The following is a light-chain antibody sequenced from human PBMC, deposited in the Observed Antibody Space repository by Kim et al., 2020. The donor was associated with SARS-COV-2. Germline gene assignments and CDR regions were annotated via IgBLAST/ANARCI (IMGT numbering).Light chain of an antibody. Sequence: DIQMTQSPSSVSASVGDRVTITCRASQGVSSRLAWYQQKAGRAPKLLIYGASSLQSGVPSRFSGSGSGTDFTLTISSLQPEDFATYFCQQANSFPFTFGHGTKVDIK. CDR3: QQANSFPFT. CDR2: GAS. J-gene: IGKJ3*01. CDR1: QGVSSR. V-gene: IGKV1-12*02.